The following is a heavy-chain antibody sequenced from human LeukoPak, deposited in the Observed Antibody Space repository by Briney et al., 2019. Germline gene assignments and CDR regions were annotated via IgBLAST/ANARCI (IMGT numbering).Heavy chain of an antibody. Sequence: GGSLRLSCAASGFTFSSYAMSWVRQAPGKGLEWVSLISANGGETYYADSVKGRFTISTDNSKNTLYLQMNSLRAGDTALYYCAKASGSGYGRDYFDYWGQGTLVTVSS. V-gene: IGHV3-23*01. CDR2: ISANGGET. CDR1: GFTFSSYA. J-gene: IGHJ4*02. D-gene: IGHD1-26*01. CDR3: AKASGSGYGRDYFDY.